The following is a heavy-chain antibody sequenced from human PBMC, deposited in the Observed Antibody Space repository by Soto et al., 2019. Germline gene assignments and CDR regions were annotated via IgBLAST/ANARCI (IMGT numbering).Heavy chain of an antibody. CDR3: ARGVTVFGLVSRFWFDP. D-gene: IGHD3-3*01. J-gene: IGHJ5*02. CDR1: GGSISSGDYS. Sequence: NPSETMYLTCTVSGGSISSGDYSWSWVRQSPGKGLEWIGHIYNSGITYYNPSLKSRVVISIDTSRNQFSLRLNSLTAADRAVYFCARGVTVFGLVSRFWFDPWGQGTVVTVSS. CDR2: IYNSGIT. V-gene: IGHV4-30-4*01.